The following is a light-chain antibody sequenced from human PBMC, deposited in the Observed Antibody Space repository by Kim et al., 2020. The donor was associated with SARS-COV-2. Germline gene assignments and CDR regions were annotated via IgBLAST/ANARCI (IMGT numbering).Light chain of an antibody. V-gene: IGLV1-40*01. CDR2: VNS. CDR3: QSYDSSLSAFYV. Sequence: QSVLTQPPSVSGAPGQRVTISCTGSSSNIGAGYDVHWYQHLPGTAPKLLIYVNSNRPSGVPDRFSGSKSGTSASLAITGLQAEDEADYYCQSYDSSLSAFYVFGTGTKVTVL. CDR1: SSNIGAGYD. J-gene: IGLJ1*01.